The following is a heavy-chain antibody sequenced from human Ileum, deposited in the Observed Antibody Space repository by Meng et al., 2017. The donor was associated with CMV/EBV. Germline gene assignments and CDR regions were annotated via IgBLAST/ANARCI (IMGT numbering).Heavy chain of an antibody. CDR2: MNPNTGNT. CDR1: GYTFISYD. J-gene: IGHJ6*02. Sequence: ASVKVSCKASGYTFISYDINWVRQATGQGLEWMGWMNPNTGNTGYAQKFQARVTMTRDTSTSTAYMELDSLRSEDTAVYYCARVESCNDNRCYTGGYYYTLDVWGQGTPVTVSS. V-gene: IGHV1-8*01. CDR3: ARVESCNDNRCYTGGYYYTLDV. D-gene: IGHD2-2*02.